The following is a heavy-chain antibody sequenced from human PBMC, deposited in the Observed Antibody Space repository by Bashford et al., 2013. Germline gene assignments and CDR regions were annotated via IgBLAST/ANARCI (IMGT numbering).Heavy chain of an antibody. CDR3: ARYTYYGSGSYWYFDY. CDR1: GYSFTSYW. V-gene: IGHV5-51*03. D-gene: IGHD3-10*01. CDR2: IYPGDSDT. J-gene: IGHJ4*02. Sequence: SGRSLKISCKGSGYSFTSYWIGWVRQMPGKGLEWMGIIYPGDSDTRYSPSFQGQVTISADKSISTAYLQWSSLKASDTAMYYCARYTYYGSGSYWYFDYWGQGTLVTVSS.